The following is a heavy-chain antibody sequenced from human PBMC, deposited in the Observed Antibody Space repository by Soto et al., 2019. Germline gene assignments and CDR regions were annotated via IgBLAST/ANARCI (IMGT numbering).Heavy chain of an antibody. CDR1: GGSISSGGYY. J-gene: IGHJ4*02. D-gene: IGHD2-21*02. V-gene: IGHV4-31*03. CDR3: ASTDCGGDCYIPPPQHFDY. CDR2: IYYSGST. Sequence: SETLSLTCTVSGGSISSGGYYWSWIRQHPGKGLEWIGYIYYSGSTYYNPSLKSRVTISVDTSKNQFSLKLSSVTAADTAVYYCASTDCGGDCYIPPPQHFDYWGQGTLVT.